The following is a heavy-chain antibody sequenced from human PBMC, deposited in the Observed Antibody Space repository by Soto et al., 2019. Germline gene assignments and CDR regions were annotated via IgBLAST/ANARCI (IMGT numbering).Heavy chain of an antibody. V-gene: IGHV1-18*04. CDR1: HATFTGYT. CDR3: ARGTVTSGRWFGP. J-gene: IGHJ5*02. Sequence: QVHLVQSETEVKEPGASVTVSCKTSHATFTGYTINWVRQAPGQGLEWLGWISSLSGNTYYARDFQGRLTLTTHASATTAYMERRSLRSDDTAVYFCARGTVTSGRWFGPWGQGTLVTVSS. D-gene: IGHD4-17*01. CDR2: ISSLSGNT.